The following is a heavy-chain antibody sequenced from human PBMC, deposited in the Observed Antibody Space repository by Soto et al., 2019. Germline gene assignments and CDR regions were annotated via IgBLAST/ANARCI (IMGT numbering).Heavy chain of an antibody. Sequence: SQTLSVTCVISGASVSSNIAAWNCIRQSPSRGLEWLGRTYYRSKWYSHYALSVKSRITIKPDTSKNQFSLQLNSVTPEDTAVYYCARVVGSSEHDYWGQGTMVTVSS. CDR3: ARVVGSSEHDY. CDR2: TYYRSKWYS. J-gene: IGHJ4*02. D-gene: IGHD6-13*01. CDR1: GASVSSNIAA. V-gene: IGHV6-1*01.